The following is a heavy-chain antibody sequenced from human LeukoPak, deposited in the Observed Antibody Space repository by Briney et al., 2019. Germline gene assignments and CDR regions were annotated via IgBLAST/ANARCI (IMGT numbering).Heavy chain of an antibody. J-gene: IGHJ3*02. CDR2: INHSGST. V-gene: IGHV4-34*01. D-gene: IGHD2-2*01. CDR3: ARDRSPAPHDI. CDR1: GGSFSGYY. Sequence: PSETLSLTCAVYGGSFSGYYWSWIRQPPGKGLEWIGEINHSGSTNYNPSLKSRVTISVDTSKNQFSLKLSSVTAADTAVYYCARDRSPAPHDIWGQGTMVTVSS.